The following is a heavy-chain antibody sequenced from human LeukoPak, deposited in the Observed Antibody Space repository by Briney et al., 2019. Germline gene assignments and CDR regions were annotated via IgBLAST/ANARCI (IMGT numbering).Heavy chain of an antibody. CDR2: MNPNSGNT. Sequence: ASVKVSCKASGYTFTSYDINWVRQVTGQGLEWMGWMNPNSGNTGYAQKFQGRVTMTRNTSISTAYMELSSLRSEDTAVYYCGLAAAEGQFDYWGQGTLVTVSS. CDR1: GYTFTSYD. V-gene: IGHV1-8*01. J-gene: IGHJ4*02. D-gene: IGHD6-13*01. CDR3: GLAAAEGQFDY.